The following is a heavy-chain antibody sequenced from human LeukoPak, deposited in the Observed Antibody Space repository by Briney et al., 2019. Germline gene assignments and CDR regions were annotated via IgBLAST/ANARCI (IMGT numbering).Heavy chain of an antibody. V-gene: IGHV4-61*02. J-gene: IGHJ4*02. CDR1: GGSISSGSYY. Sequence: PSETLSLTCTVSGGSISSGSYYWSWIRQPAGKGLEWIGRTYTSGSTNYNPSLKSRVTISVDTSKNQFSLKLSSVTAADTAVYYCARELIYGDYLDYWGQGTLVTVSS. D-gene: IGHD4-17*01. CDR3: ARELIYGDYLDY. CDR2: TYTSGST.